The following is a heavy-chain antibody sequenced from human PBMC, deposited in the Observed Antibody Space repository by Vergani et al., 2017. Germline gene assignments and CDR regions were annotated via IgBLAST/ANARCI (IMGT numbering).Heavy chain of an antibody. Sequence: QVQLVESGGGVVQPGRSLRLSCAASGFRFSNYGMNWVRQAPGKGLEWVAVISYDGSNKYYADSVKGRFTISRDNSKNTLYLQMNSLRAEDTAVYYCAKDSGIAARVVRPLDYWAQGTLVTVSS. CDR2: ISYDGSNK. CDR1: GFRFSNYG. CDR3: AKDSGIAARVVRPLDY. V-gene: IGHV3-30*18. J-gene: IGHJ4*02. D-gene: IGHD6-6*01.